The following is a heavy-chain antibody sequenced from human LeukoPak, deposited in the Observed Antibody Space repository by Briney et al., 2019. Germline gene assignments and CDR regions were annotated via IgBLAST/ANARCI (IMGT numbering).Heavy chain of an antibody. J-gene: IGHJ4*02. CDR3: ARGDSIAVAGVEYYFDY. CDR2: INPNSGGK. CDR1: GYTFTGYY. V-gene: IGHV1-2*02. Sequence: ATVKVSCKASGYTFTGYYMHWVRQAPGQGLEWMGWINPNSGGKNYAQKFQGRVTMTRDTSISTAYMELSRLRSDDTAVYYCARGDSIAVAGVEYYFDYWGQGTLVTVSS. D-gene: IGHD6-19*01.